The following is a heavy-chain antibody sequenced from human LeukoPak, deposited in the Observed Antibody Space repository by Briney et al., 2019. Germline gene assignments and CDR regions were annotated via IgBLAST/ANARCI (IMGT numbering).Heavy chain of an antibody. J-gene: IGHJ4*02. V-gene: IGHV3-11*01. CDR1: GFTFSDYY. D-gene: IGHD5-12*01. Sequence: GGSLTLSCAASGFTFSDYYMSWLRQAPGKGLEGVSYISSSGSTIYYADSVKGRFTISRDNAKNSLYLQMNSLRAEDTAVYYCASRGDLRDGYTYDYWGQGTLVTVSS. CDR2: ISSSGSTI. CDR3: ASRGDLRDGYTYDY.